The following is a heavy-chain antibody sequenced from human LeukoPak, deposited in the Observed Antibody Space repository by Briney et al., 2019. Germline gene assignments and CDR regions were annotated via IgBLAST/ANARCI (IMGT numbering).Heavy chain of an antibody. CDR3: VAGTTY. Sequence: GGALRRSGAASGFTFSNVLITLVRQAPGKGLEWVAIIKQDGSQKYYVDSVKGRFTISRDNARHSLYLQMNSLRAEDTAVYWAVAGTTYWGQGPMVPVSS. V-gene: IGHV3-7*05. D-gene: IGHD6-19*01. J-gene: IGHJ4*02. CDR2: IKQDGSQK. CDR1: GFTFSNVL.